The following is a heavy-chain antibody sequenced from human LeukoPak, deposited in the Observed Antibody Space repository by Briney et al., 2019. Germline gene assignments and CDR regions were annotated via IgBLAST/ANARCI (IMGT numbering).Heavy chain of an antibody. J-gene: IGHJ4*02. Sequence: SETLSLTCTVSGGSITSSSYYWGWIRQPPGKGLMWIGSIYSSGSTYYHSSVKSRVTISIDPSKNQFSLKLSSVTAADTAVYYCARIYGDHNYWGQGTLVTVSS. CDR1: GGSITSSSYY. CDR2: IYSSGST. V-gene: IGHV4-39*01. CDR3: ARIYGDHNY. D-gene: IGHD4-17*01.